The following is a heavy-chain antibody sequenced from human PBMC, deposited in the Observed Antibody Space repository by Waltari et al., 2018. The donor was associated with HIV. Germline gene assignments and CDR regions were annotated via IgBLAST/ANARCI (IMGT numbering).Heavy chain of an antibody. Sequence: QVQLVESGGGVVQPGRSLRLSCAASGFTFSSYPMHWVRQAPGKGLEWVAVISYDGSNKYYADSVKGRFTISRDNSKNTLYLQMNSLRAEDTAVYYCARDSRIQLWSYYFDYWGQGTLVTVSS. J-gene: IGHJ4*02. D-gene: IGHD5-18*01. CDR2: ISYDGSNK. V-gene: IGHV3-30*04. CDR3: ARDSRIQLWSYYFDY. CDR1: GFTFSSYP.